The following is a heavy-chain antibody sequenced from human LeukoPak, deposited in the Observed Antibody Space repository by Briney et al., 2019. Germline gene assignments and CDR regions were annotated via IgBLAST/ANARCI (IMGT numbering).Heavy chain of an antibody. CDR1: GGSVSDYY. CDR3: ASRKLGNDY. Sequence: SETLSLTCTISGGSVSDYYWSWIRQSPGKGLEWIGYIYHTGSTSYSPSLKSRVTISADTSQNQFSLKLSSVTAADTAVYYCASRKLGNDYWGQGTLVAVSS. CDR2: IYHTGST. V-gene: IGHV4-59*02. D-gene: IGHD7-27*01. J-gene: IGHJ4*02.